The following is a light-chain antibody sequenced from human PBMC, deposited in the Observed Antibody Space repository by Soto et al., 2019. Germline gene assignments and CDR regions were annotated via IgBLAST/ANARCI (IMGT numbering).Light chain of an antibody. CDR3: QQYNSCPPMT. CDR2: GAS. CDR1: QSVRTK. J-gene: IGKJ5*01. V-gene: IGKV3-15*01. Sequence: VMTQYPGTQYLPAGEVCNLCWRPSQSVRTKLALYQQTAGQAPRLLIYGASTRATGIPDRFSGSGSGTEFTLTISSRQSEEFAVYYYQQYNSCPPMTFGQGTRLEIK.